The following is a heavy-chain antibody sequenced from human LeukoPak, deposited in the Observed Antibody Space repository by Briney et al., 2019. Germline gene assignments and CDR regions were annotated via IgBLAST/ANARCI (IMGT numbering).Heavy chain of an antibody. Sequence: GGSLRLSCAASGFTFSSYSMNWVRQAPGKGLEWVSVIYADGNTYYADSVKGRFTIFRDNSKNTVYLQMNSLRAEDTAVYYCARSGSGWFDYWGQGTQVTVSS. J-gene: IGHJ4*02. CDR3: ARSGSGWFDY. V-gene: IGHV3-53*01. CDR1: GFTFSSYS. D-gene: IGHD6-19*01. CDR2: IYADGNT.